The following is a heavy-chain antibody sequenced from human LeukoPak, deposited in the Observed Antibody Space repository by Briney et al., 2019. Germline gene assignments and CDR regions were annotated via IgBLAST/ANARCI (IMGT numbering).Heavy chain of an antibody. V-gene: IGHV1-69*06. D-gene: IGHD5-12*01. J-gene: IGHJ5*02. CDR2: IIPIFGTA. CDR3: ARLGISGYDSWFDP. Sequence: SVKVSCKASGGTFSSYAISWVRQAPGQGLEWMGGIIPIFGTANYAQKFQGRVTITADKSTSTAYMELSSLRSEDTAVYYCARLGISGYDSWFDPWGQGTLVTVSS. CDR1: GGTFSSYA.